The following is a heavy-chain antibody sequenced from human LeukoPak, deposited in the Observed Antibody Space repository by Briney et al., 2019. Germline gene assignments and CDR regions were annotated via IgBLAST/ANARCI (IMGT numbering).Heavy chain of an antibody. Sequence: SETLSLTCAVYGGSFSGYYWSWIRQPPGKGLEWIGEINHSGSTNYNPSLKSRVTISVDTSKNQFSLKLSSVTAADTAVYYCARGAGYSSSWRFDHWGQGTLVTVSS. J-gene: IGHJ4*02. CDR1: GGSFSGYY. CDR2: INHSGST. D-gene: IGHD6-13*01. V-gene: IGHV4-34*01. CDR3: ARGAGYSSSWRFDH.